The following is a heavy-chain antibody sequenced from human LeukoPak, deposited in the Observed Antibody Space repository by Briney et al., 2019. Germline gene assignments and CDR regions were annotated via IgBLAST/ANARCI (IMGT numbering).Heavy chain of an antibody. CDR3: ARGARFRSYGSGTYYTSLPFDP. Sequence: ASVKVSCKASGYTFTGYYTHWVRQAPGQGLGWMGCINPNSGGTKYAQEFQGRVTITRDTSASTAYMELSSLRSEDMAVYYCARGARFRSYGSGTYYTSLPFDPWGQGTLVTVSS. V-gene: IGHV1-2*02. J-gene: IGHJ5*02. D-gene: IGHD3-10*01. CDR2: INPNSGGT. CDR1: GYTFTGYY.